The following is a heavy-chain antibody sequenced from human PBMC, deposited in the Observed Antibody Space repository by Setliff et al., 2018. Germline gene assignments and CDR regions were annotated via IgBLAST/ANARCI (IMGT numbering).Heavy chain of an antibody. J-gene: IGHJ6*03. CDR3: AREGVDTRSSTDYRYYMDV. V-gene: IGHV1-69*05. CDR1: GATFSSYG. Sequence: SVKVSCKASGATFSSYGISWVRQAPGQGLEWMGGTIPMFGSTTYAQKFQGRVTIITDESTTTAYMELSSLRTEDTAVYYCAREGVDTRSSTDYRYYMDVWGKGTTVTVS. CDR2: TIPMFGST. D-gene: IGHD5-18*01.